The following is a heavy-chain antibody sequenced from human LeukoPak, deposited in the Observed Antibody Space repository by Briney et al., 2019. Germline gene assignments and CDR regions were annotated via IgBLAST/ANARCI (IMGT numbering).Heavy chain of an antibody. Sequence: GASVKVSCKASGYTFTSYYMHWVRQAPGQGLEWMGIINPSGGSTSYAQKFQGRVTMTRNTSISTAYMELSSLRSEDTAVYYCTIVVPAAMDRYFDYWGQGTLVTVSS. D-gene: IGHD2-2*01. J-gene: IGHJ4*02. V-gene: IGHV1-46*01. CDR2: INPSGGST. CDR1: GYTFTSYY. CDR3: TIVVPAAMDRYFDY.